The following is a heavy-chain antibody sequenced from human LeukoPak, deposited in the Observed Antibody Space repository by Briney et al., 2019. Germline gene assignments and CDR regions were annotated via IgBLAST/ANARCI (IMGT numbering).Heavy chain of an antibody. V-gene: IGHV4-30-2*01. CDR1: GGSISSGGYS. CDR3: AAHREVSGFDP. D-gene: IGHD1-26*01. J-gene: IGHJ5*02. CDR2: IYHGGST. Sequence: PSQTLSLTCAVSGGSISSGGYSWSWIRQPPGKGLEWIGYIYHGGSTYYNPSLKSRVTISVDRSKNQFSLKLSSVTAADTAVYYCAAHREVSGFDPWGQGTLVTVSS.